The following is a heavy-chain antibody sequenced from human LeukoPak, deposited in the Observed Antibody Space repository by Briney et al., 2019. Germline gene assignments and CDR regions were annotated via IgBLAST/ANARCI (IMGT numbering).Heavy chain of an antibody. CDR3: ARHQPRYSSSWYSGMDV. V-gene: IGHV4-39*01. Sequence: SETLSLTCTVSGGSISSSSYYWGWIRQPPGKGLEWIGSIYYSGSTYYNPSPKSRVTISVDTSKIQFSLKLSSVTAADTAVYYCARHQPRYSSSWYSGMDVWGQGTTVTVSS. J-gene: IGHJ6*02. CDR2: IYYSGST. CDR1: GGSISSSSYY. D-gene: IGHD6-13*01.